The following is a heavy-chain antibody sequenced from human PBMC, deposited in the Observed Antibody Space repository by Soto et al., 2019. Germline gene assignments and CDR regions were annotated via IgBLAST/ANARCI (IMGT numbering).Heavy chain of an antibody. D-gene: IGHD3-10*01. Sequence: PSETLSLTCAVYGGSFSGYYWSWIRQPPGKGLEWIGEINHSGSTNYNPSLKSRVTISVDTSKNQFSLKLSSVTAADTAVYDCARDRGYYYYYGMDVWGQGTTVTVSS. J-gene: IGHJ6*02. CDR1: GGSFSGYY. V-gene: IGHV4-34*01. CDR3: ARDRGYYYYYGMDV. CDR2: INHSGST.